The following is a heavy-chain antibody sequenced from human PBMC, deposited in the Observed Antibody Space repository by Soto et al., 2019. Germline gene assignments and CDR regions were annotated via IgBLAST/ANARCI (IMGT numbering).Heavy chain of an antibody. Sequence: QLQLQESGSGLVKPSQTLSLTCAVSGGSISSGGYSWSWIRQPPGKGLEWIGYIYHSGSTYYNPSLQSRVTISVDRSKNQFSLKLSSVTAADTAVYYCARVMRVPAAGGNWFDPWGQGTLVTVSS. V-gene: IGHV4-30-2*01. CDR3: ARVMRVPAAGGNWFDP. J-gene: IGHJ5*02. CDR1: GGSISSGGYS. CDR2: IYHSGST. D-gene: IGHD2-2*01.